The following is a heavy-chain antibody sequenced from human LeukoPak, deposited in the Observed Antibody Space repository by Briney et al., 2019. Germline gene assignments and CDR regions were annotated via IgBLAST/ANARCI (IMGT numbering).Heavy chain of an antibody. CDR2: INDSGST. J-gene: IGHJ4*02. CDR3: ARPYCSRGSCYRDFDY. Sequence: SDPLSLPCAVSGGSLRDHYWSWIRQVPGKGLEWIGEINDSGSTNYNPSLEGRVTLSVDPSKNQFSLKMRSVTAADTSVYYCARPYCSRGSCYRDFDYWGQGTLVTVSS. V-gene: IGHV4-34*01. D-gene: IGHD2-15*01. CDR1: GGSLRDHY.